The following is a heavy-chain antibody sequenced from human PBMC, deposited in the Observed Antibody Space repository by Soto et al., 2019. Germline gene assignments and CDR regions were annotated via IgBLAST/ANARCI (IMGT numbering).Heavy chain of an antibody. CDR2: IVPVFGTP. V-gene: IGHV1-69*01. CDR3: ARGPYYDFWRGYSFFDS. CDR1: GGTFNIYA. Sequence: QEQVVQSGAEVKKPGSSVKVSCKASGGTFNIYAINWVRQAPGQGLEWMGGIVPVFGTPSYSQKFWGRVTITADESTSTAYMELSSLRSEDTAVYFCARGPYYDFWRGYSFFDSWGQETLVTVSS. J-gene: IGHJ4*02. D-gene: IGHD3-3*01.